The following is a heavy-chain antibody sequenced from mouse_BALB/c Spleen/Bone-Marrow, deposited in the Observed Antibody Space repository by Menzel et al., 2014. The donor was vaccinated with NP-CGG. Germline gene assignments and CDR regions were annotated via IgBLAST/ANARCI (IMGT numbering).Heavy chain of an antibody. CDR3: TRWNYYGSSYDY. Sequence: VQLQQSGPVLARPGASVKMSCKASGYTFTSYWMHWVKQRPGQGLEWIGAIYPGNSDTSYNQKFKGKAKLTAVTSTSTAYMELSSLTNEDSAVYYCTRWNYYGSSYDYWGQGTTLTVSS. J-gene: IGHJ2*01. CDR1: GYTFTSYW. CDR2: IYPGNSDT. V-gene: IGHV1-5*01. D-gene: IGHD1-1*01.